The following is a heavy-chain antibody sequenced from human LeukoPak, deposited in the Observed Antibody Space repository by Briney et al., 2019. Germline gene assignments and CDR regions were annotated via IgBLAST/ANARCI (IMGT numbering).Heavy chain of an antibody. J-gene: IGHJ4*02. Sequence: SETLSLTCAVYGGSFSGYYWSWIRQPPGKGLEWIGEINHSGSTNYNPSLKRRVTISVDTSKNQFSLKLSFVTAADTAVYYCARRGGDYVWGSYRIDYWGQGTLVTVSS. V-gene: IGHV4-34*01. CDR1: GGSFSGYY. CDR2: INHSGST. CDR3: ARRGGDYVWGSYRIDY. D-gene: IGHD3-16*02.